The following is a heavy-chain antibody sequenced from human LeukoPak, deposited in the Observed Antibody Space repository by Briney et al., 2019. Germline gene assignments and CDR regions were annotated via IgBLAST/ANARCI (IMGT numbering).Heavy chain of an antibody. Sequence: ASVKVSCKASGYTFTSYDINWVRQATGQGLEWMGWMNPNSGNTGYAQKFQGRVTMTRNTSISTAYMELSSLRSEDTAVYYCARGVKGYCSSTSCRRKTYYYYGMDVWGQGTTVTVSS. V-gene: IGHV1-8*01. CDR2: MNPNSGNT. D-gene: IGHD2-2*01. CDR3: ARGVKGYCSSTSCRRKTYYYYGMDV. CDR1: GYTFTSYD. J-gene: IGHJ6*02.